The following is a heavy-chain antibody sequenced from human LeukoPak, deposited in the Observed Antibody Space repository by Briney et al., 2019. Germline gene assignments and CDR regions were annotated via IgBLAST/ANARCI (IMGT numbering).Heavy chain of an antibody. D-gene: IGHD5-24*01. CDR2: ISYIYVET. J-gene: IGHJ4*02. CDR1: GFTLSNYA. V-gene: IGHV3-23*01. Sequence: PGGSLRLSCAASGFTLSNYAMNWVRQAPGKGLEWVSGISYIYVETYYADSVKGRFTISSDNSMNTLYLQMDSLTVEDTAVYYCAKRTRDGFNTPIDFWGQGTLVTVS. CDR3: AKRTRDGFNTPIDF.